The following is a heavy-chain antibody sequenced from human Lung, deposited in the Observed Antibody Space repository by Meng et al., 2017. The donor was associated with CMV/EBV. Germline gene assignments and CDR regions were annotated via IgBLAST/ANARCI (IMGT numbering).Heavy chain of an antibody. CDR3: ARTCSSGLDV. V-gene: IGHV4-39*06. CDR2: FYNGGPN. Sequence: GSLRLSCSVSGGSISSTDYHWGWIRQPPGKGLEWIGSFYNGGPNSYNPTLKSRVTISIDMSKNQFALKLSSATAADTAVYCCARTCSSGLDVWGQGALVTVSS. D-gene: IGHD6-19*01. J-gene: IGHJ4*02. CDR1: GGSISSTDYH.